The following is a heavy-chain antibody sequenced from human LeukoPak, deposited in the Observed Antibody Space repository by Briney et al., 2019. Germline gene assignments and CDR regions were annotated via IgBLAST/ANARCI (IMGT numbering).Heavy chain of an antibody. J-gene: IGHJ4*02. D-gene: IGHD2-15*01. CDR1: GDSISSGDYY. Sequence: PSETLSLTCTASGDSISSGDYYWSWIRQPPGKGLEWIGYIYYSGSTSYNPSLKSRVTISGDTSKNQLSLKLSSVTAADTAVYYCARDRGSSGVDCWGQGTLVTVSS. CDR2: IYYSGST. V-gene: IGHV4-30-4*08. CDR3: ARDRGSSGVDC.